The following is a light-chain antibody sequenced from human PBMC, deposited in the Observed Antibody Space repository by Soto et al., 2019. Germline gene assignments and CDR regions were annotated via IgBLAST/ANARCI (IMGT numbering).Light chain of an antibody. Sequence: EIVMTQSPSTLSVSPGVRSTLSFMASQSISDTLAWYQQKPGQAPRLLIYGASKRATGFPARFSGSGSGTDFTLTISSLQSEDFAVYYCQQYNNWPWTFGQGTKVDI. J-gene: IGKJ1*01. V-gene: IGKV3-15*01. CDR2: GAS. CDR1: QSISDT. CDR3: QQYNNWPWT.